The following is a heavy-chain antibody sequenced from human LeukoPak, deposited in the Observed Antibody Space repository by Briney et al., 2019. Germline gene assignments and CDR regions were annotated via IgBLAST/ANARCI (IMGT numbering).Heavy chain of an antibody. Sequence: GGSLRLSCAASGFTFSDYAMSWVRQAPGKGPEWVSGIGNSGDRTFYADSVKGRFTISRDNSKNTLYLQMNSLRVEDTALYYCAKGGVWGQGIAVTVS. V-gene: IGHV3-23*01. CDR1: GFTFSDYA. J-gene: IGHJ6*02. CDR3: AKGGV. CDR2: IGNSGDRT.